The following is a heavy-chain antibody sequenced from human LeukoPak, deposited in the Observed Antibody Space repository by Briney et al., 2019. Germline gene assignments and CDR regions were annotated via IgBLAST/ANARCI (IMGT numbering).Heavy chain of an antibody. J-gene: IGHJ4*02. V-gene: IGHV1-24*01. CDR3: ATVRRRGRSGYYTVLELYFDY. Sequence: ASVKVSCKVSGYTLTELSMHWVRQAPGKGLEWMGGFDPEDGETIYAQKFQGRVTMTEDTSTDTAYMELSSLRSEGTAVYYCATVRRRGRSGYYTVLELYFDYWGQGTLVTVSS. D-gene: IGHD3-3*01. CDR2: FDPEDGET. CDR1: GYTLTELS.